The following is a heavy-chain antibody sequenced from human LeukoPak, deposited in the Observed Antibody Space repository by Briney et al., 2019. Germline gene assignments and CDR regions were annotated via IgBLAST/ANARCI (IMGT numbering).Heavy chain of an antibody. CDR2: IYYSGST. Sequence: SETLSLTCTVSGGSISSSSYYWGWIRQPPGKGLEWTGSIYYSGSTYYNPSLKSRVTISVDTSKNQFSLKLSSVTAADTAVYYYARGGRGYADWFDPWGQGTLVTVSS. D-gene: IGHD5-12*01. CDR3: ARGGRGYADWFDP. J-gene: IGHJ5*02. V-gene: IGHV4-39*07. CDR1: GGSISSSSYY.